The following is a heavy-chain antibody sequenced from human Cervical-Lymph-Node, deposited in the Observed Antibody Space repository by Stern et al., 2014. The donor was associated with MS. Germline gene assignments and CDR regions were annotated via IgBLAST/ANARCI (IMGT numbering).Heavy chain of an antibody. CDR2: FDPDDSES. CDR1: GYSLTDLS. CDR3: VRYGDYVDAFDM. J-gene: IGHJ3*02. D-gene: IGHD4-17*01. Sequence: QVQLMQSGAEVKKPGASVKVSCKVSGYSLTDLSMHWVRQPPGKGLEWMCVFDPDDSESIYAQQFQGRLTMTEDTSADTAYMELSSLRSEDTAVYYCVRYGDYVDAFDMWGQGTMVTVSS. V-gene: IGHV1-24*01.